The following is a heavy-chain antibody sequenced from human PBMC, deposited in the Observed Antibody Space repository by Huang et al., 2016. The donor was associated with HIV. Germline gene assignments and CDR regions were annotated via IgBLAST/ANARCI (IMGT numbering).Heavy chain of an antibody. CDR3: VKDQGSYYDSSAVEAGGN. CDR1: GYTFTNYG. Sequence: QVQLVQSGPDVRKPGASVKVSCKASGYTFTNYGISWVGKAPGQGLAWLGWISAYNGDTNYAQKFQGRATLTTDTSTTTAYMELRSLRSDDTAVYYCVKDQGSYYDSSAVEAGGNWGQGTLVTVSS. J-gene: IGHJ4*02. V-gene: IGHV1-18*04. D-gene: IGHD3-22*01. CDR2: ISAYNGDT.